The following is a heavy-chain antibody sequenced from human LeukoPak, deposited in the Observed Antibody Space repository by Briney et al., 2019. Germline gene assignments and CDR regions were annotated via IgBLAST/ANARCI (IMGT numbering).Heavy chain of an antibody. CDR3: ARFHRTTDAFDI. CDR2: IYYSGST. J-gene: IGHJ3*02. D-gene: IGHD4-11*01. CDR1: GGSISSSSYY. Sequence: SETLSLTCTVSGGSISSSSYYWGWIRQPPGKGLEWIGSIYYSGSTYYNPSLKSRVTISVDTSRNQFSLKLSSVTAADTAVYYCARFHRTTDAFDIWGQGTMVTVSS. V-gene: IGHV4-39*07.